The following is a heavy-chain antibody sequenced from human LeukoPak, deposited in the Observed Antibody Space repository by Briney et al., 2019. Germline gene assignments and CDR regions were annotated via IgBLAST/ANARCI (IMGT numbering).Heavy chain of an antibody. V-gene: IGHV3-74*01. CDR1: GFSFSKYW. D-gene: IGHD6-19*01. CDR2: INTDGTVT. J-gene: IGHJ4*02. CDR3: ATKQWLAPPPDS. Sequence: GGSLRLSCAAAGFSFSKYWMLWVRQAPGKGLESVSRINTDGTVTTYADSVKGRFTVSRDNADNTMFLQMNSVRDEDTAVYYCATKQWLAPPPDSWGQGTPVTVSS.